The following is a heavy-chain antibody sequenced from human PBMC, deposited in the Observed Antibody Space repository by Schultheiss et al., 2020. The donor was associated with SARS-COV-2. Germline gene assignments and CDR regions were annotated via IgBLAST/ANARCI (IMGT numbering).Heavy chain of an antibody. CDR3: ARTTYYYDNSGYEGYFDL. J-gene: IGHJ2*01. D-gene: IGHD3-22*01. V-gene: IGHV2-70*04. CDR2: IDWDDDK. CDR1: GFSLSTSGMR. Sequence: SGPTLVKPTQTLTLTCTFSGFSLSTSGMRVSWIRQPPGKALEWLARIDWDDDKFYSTSLKTRLTISKDTSKNQVVLTMTNMDPVDTATYYCARTTYYYDNSGYEGYFDLWGRGTLVTVSS.